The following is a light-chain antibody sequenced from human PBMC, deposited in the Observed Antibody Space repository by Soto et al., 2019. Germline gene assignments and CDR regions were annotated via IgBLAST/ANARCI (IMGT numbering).Light chain of an antibody. V-gene: IGKV3-20*01. CDR1: QNVSSSY. CDR3: QQYGSSPT. Sequence: EIVFTQSPGTLSLSPGENATLSCRANQNVSSSYLAWYQQKPGQAPRLLIYGASSRATGIPDRFSGSVSGTDFTLTISRLEPEDFAGYYCQQYGSSPTFGGGTKVDIK. CDR2: GAS. J-gene: IGKJ4*01.